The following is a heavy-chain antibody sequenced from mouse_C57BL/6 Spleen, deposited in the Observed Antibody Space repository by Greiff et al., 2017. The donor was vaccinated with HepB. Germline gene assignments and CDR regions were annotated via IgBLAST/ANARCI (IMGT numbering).Heavy chain of an antibody. CDR1: GYAFPSYL. CDR3: ARDYYGSSLCY. D-gene: IGHD1-1*01. CDR2: IYPGDGDT. J-gene: IGHJ2*01. Sequence: VQLQQSGAELVKPGASVKISCKASGYAFPSYLMTWVKQRPGKGLEWIGQIYPGDGDTNYNEKFKGKATLTADKHSSTAYMQLSSLTSEDSAVYFSARDYYGSSLCYWGQVITLTVSS. V-gene: IGHV1-80*01.